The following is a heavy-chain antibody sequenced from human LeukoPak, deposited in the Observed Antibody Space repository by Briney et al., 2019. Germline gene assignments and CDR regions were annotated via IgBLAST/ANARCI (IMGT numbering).Heavy chain of an antibody. V-gene: IGHV4-59*05. CDR3: TSGTLSYYYMDV. D-gene: IGHD1-14*01. CDR2: IYYSGNT. J-gene: IGHJ6*03. CDR1: GFTVSSNY. Sequence: GSLRLSCAASGFTVSSNYMSWVRQAPGKGLEWIGSIYYSGNTYYNASLKSQVSISIDTSKNQFSLRLTSVTAADTAVYYCTSGTLSYYYMDVWGKGTTVTISS.